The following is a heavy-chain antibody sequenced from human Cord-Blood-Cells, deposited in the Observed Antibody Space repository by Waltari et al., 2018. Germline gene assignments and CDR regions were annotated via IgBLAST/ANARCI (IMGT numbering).Heavy chain of an antibody. V-gene: IGHV4-30-4*08. CDR3: ARETAEFGDYVGWFDP. J-gene: IGHJ5*02. CDR2: IYYSGCT. CDR1: GGSISSGDYY. Sequence: QVQLQESGPGLVKPSQTLSLTCTVSGGSISSGDYYWSWIRQPPGKGLEWIGYIYYSGCTSCHPSLKRRVTISVDTSKNQFSLKLSSVTAADTAVYYCARETAEFGDYVGWFDPWGQGTLVTVSS. D-gene: IGHD4-17*01.